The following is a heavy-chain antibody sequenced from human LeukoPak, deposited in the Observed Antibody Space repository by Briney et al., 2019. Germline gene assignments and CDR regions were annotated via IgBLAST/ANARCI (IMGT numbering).Heavy chain of an antibody. CDR1: GFTFSSYS. Sequence: GGSLRLSCAACGFTFSSYSMNWVRQAPGKGLECVSSISSSSSYIYYADSVKGRFTISRDNAKNSLYLQMNSLRAEDTAVYYCAREGPYYYGSGSPDYWGQGTLVTVSS. CDR2: ISSSSSYI. J-gene: IGHJ4*02. V-gene: IGHV3-21*01. D-gene: IGHD3-10*01. CDR3: AREGPYYYGSGSPDY.